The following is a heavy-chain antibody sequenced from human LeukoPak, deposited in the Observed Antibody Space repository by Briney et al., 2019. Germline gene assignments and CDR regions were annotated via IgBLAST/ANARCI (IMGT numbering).Heavy chain of an antibody. Sequence: PGGSLRLSCAASGFTFSSYSMNWVRQAPGKGLEWVSSISSSSSYICYADSVKGRFTISRDNAKNSLYLQMNSLRAEDTAVYYCARATLASSGYYYAFGSGDYYGMDVWGQGTTVTVSS. CDR2: ISSSSSYI. V-gene: IGHV3-21*01. D-gene: IGHD3-22*01. CDR1: GFTFSSYS. CDR3: ARATLASSGYYYAFGSGDYYGMDV. J-gene: IGHJ6*02.